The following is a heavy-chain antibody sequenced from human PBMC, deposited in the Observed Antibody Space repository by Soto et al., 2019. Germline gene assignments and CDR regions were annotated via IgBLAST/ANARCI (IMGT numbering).Heavy chain of an antibody. J-gene: IGHJ4*02. CDR3: AGGVLGYCSGGSCSPLDY. D-gene: IGHD2-15*01. Sequence: EVQLVESGGGLVKPGGSLRLSCAASGFTFSSYSMNWVRQAPGKGLEWVSSISSSSSYIYYADSVKVRFTISRHNAKKSQHLQMNSLRAEDTAVYYCAGGVLGYCSGGSCSPLDYWGQGTLVTVSS. CDR1: GFTFSSYS. V-gene: IGHV3-21*01. CDR2: ISSSSSYI.